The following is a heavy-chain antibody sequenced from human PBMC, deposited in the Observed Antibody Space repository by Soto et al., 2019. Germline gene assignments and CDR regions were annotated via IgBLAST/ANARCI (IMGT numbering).Heavy chain of an antibody. Sequence: QVQLVQSGAEVKKPGSSVKVSCKASGGTFSRYTISWVRQAPGQGLEWMGRIIPILDIPNYAQNFQGRVTITADESRSTAYMELSSLRSDDTAVYYCASHFTGVLVLGASPPGGDNYGWDVWGQGTTVTVSS. CDR3: ASHFTGVLVLGASPPGGDNYGWDV. J-gene: IGHJ6*02. CDR1: GGTFSRYT. V-gene: IGHV1-69*02. D-gene: IGHD2-15*01. CDR2: IIPILDIP.